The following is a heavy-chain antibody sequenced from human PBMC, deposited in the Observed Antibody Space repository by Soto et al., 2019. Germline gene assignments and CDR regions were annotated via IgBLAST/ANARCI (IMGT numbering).Heavy chain of an antibody. CDR2: ISGSGGST. Sequence: PGGSLRLSCAASGLTFSSYAMSWVRQAPGKGLEWVSAISGSGGSTYYADSAKGRFTISRDNSKNTLYLQMNSLRDGDMAVYYCAKDSSSFAGYNSSPYFDYWGQGTLVTVSS. CDR1: GLTFSSYA. CDR3: AKDSSSFAGYNSSPYFDY. J-gene: IGHJ4*02. V-gene: IGHV3-23*01. D-gene: IGHD6-13*01.